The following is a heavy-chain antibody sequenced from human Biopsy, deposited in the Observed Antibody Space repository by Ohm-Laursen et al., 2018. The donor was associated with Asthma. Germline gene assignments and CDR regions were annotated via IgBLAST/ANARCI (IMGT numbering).Heavy chain of an antibody. V-gene: IGHV3-30*03. CDR3: ASQSSGPDFWSGYYYFDY. CDR2: ISFDGSNK. CDR1: GFTFSIYG. Sequence: RSLRLSCAASGFTFSIYGMHWVRQAPGTGLERVAVISFDGSNKYYADSVKGRFTISRDNSKNTLYLQMNSLIAEDTAVYYCASQSSGPDFWSGYYYFDYWGQGTLVTVSS. D-gene: IGHD3-3*01. J-gene: IGHJ4*02.